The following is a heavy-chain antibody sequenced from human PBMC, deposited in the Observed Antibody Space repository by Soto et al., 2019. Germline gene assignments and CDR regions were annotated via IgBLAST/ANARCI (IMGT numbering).Heavy chain of an antibody. CDR3: ARACGGDCQGEY. CDR2: ISYDGSNK. D-gene: IGHD2-21*02. Sequence: QVQLVESGGGVVQPGRSLRLSCAASGFTFSSYAMHWVRQAPGKGLEWVAVISYDGSNKYYADSVKGRFTISRDNSKNTLYLQMNSLRAEDTAVYYCARACGGDCQGEYWGQGTLVTVSS. CDR1: GFTFSSYA. V-gene: IGHV3-30-3*01. J-gene: IGHJ4*02.